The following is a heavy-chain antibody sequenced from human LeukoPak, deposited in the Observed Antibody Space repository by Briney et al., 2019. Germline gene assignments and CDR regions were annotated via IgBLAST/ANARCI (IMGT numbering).Heavy chain of an antibody. CDR3: ARDLSAWSGTKNFDY. J-gene: IGHJ4*02. D-gene: IGHD3-3*01. CDR2: IIPILGIA. Sequence: ASVKVSCKASGGTFSSHAISWVRQAPGQGLEWMGRIIPILGIANYAQKFQGRVTITADKSTSTAYMELSGLRSEDTAVYYCARDLSAWSGTKNFDYWGQGTLVTVSS. CDR1: GGTFSSHA. V-gene: IGHV1-69*04.